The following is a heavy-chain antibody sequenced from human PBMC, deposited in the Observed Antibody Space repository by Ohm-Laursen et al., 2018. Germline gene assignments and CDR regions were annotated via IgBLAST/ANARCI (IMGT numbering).Heavy chain of an antibody. Sequence: SSLRLSCAASGFPFYSSWMAWVRQAPGKGLEWVAVISYDGTNKYYADSVKGQFTISRDNSRNTLSLQMNSLRIEDTALYYCVKGESSTWLNGFDIWGQGTMVTVSS. J-gene: IGHJ3*02. V-gene: IGHV3-30*18. CDR3: VKGESSTWLNGFDI. CDR2: ISYDGTNK. CDR1: GFPFYSSW. D-gene: IGHD6-13*01.